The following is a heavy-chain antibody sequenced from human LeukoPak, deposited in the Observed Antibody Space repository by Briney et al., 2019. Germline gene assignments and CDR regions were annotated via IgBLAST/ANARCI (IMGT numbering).Heavy chain of an antibody. CDR1: GYTFTNYY. CDR2: INPSGGGT. D-gene: IGHD3-10*01. Sequence: ASVKVSCKASGYTFTNYYMHWVRQAPGQGLEWMGIINPSGGGTSYAQKFQGRVSMTRDTSTSTVYMELSSLRSEDTAVYYCARDHESYYDSGSYYPGGCDYWGQGTLVTVSS. J-gene: IGHJ4*02. V-gene: IGHV1-46*01. CDR3: ARDHESYYDSGSYYPGGCDY.